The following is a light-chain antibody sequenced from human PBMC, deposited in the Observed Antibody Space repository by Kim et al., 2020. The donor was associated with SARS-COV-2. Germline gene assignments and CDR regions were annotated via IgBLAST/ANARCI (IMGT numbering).Light chain of an antibody. V-gene: IGKV3-20*01. CDR2: GAS. CDR3: QQYGSSPWT. CDR1: QSVSSSY. Sequence: EIVLTQSPGTLSLSPGERATLSCRASQSVSSSYLAWYQQNPGQAPRLLIYGASSRATGITDRFSGSGSGTDFTLTISRLEPEDFAVYYCQQYGSSPWTFGQGTKVEI. J-gene: IGKJ1*01.